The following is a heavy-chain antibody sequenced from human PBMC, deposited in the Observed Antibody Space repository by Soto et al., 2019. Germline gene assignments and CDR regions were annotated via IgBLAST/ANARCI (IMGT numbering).Heavy chain of an antibody. CDR2: MSYSGST. Sequence: QLQLQESGPGLVKPSETLSLTCTVSGGSISSSSSYWGWIRQPPGKGLEWIGSMSYSGSTYHNPSLRSRVTLSVDTTQNQFSLKLTSVTAADTAVYSGARHRVPSVYDPIPGCFDSWGQGILVTASS. CDR3: ARHRVPSVYDPIPGCFDS. CDR1: GGSISSSSSY. J-gene: IGHJ4*02. D-gene: IGHD5-12*01. V-gene: IGHV4-39*01.